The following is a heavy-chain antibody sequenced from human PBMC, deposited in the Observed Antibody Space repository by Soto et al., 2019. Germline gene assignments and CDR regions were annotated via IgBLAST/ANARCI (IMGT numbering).Heavy chain of an antibody. V-gene: IGHV1-18*01. CDR3: ARGGIVSTNKGKMDV. D-gene: IGHD5-12*01. CDR1: GYTFGSYS. J-gene: IGHJ6*02. Sequence: GASVKVSCKPSGYTFGSYSINSVRQAPGQGLEWMGWISAYNGDTQYVQKFQDRVTMTTNTATSTAYMGLRRLRSDDTAVYYCARGGIVSTNKGKMDVWGQGTTVTVSS. CDR2: ISAYNGDT.